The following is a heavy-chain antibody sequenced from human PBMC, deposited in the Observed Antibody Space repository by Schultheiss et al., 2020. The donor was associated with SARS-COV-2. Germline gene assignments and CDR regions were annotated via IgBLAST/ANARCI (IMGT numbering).Heavy chain of an antibody. CDR1: GGSFSGYY. D-gene: IGHD4-17*01. J-gene: IGHJ2*01. V-gene: IGHV4-34*01. Sequence: SETLSLTCAVYGGSFSGYYWSWIRQPPGKGLEWIGEINHSGSTNYNPSLKSRVTISVDTSKNQFSLKLSSVTAADTAVYYCARDSLGDYVLYWYFDLWGRGTLVTVSS. CDR3: ARDSLGDYVLYWYFDL. CDR2: INHSGST.